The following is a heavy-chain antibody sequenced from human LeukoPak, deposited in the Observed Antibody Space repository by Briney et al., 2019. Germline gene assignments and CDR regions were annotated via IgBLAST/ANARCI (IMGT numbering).Heavy chain of an antibody. CDR2: IYYSGST. CDR3: ARHTQATGDAFDI. J-gene: IGHJ3*02. V-gene: IGHV4-59*08. Sequence: SETLSLTCTVSGGSISSYYWSWIRQPPGKGLEWVGYIYYSGSTNYNPSLKSRVTISVDTSKNQFSLKLSSVTAADTAVYYCARHTQATGDAFDIWGQGTMVTVSS. CDR1: GGSISSYY.